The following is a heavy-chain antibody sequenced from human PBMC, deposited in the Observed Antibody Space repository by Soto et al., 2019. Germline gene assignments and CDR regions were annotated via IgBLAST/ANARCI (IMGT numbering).Heavy chain of an antibody. CDR2: IYYSGST. Sequence: SETLSLTCTVSGCSISSYYWSWIRQPPGKGLEWIGYIYYSGSTNYNPSLKSRVTISVDTSKNQFSLKLSSVTAADTAVYYCARLTIRNWFDYWGQGTLVTVSS. J-gene: IGHJ5*01. D-gene: IGHD5-12*01. CDR3: ARLTIRNWFDY. CDR1: GCSISSYY. V-gene: IGHV4-59*01.